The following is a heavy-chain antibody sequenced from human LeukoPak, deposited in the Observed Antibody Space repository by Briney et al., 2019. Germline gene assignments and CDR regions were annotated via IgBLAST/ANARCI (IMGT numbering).Heavy chain of an antibody. D-gene: IGHD4-17*01. CDR3: ATLRGDYGAAPVNDAFDI. CDR1: GGSFSSDDYY. CDR2: IYYSGST. V-gene: IGHV4-30-4*01. Sequence: SETLSLTCTVSGGSFSSDDYYWTWIRQPPGKGLEWIGYIYYSGSTYYDPSLKSRITMSVDTSKNQFSLKLSSVTAADTAVHYCATLRGDYGAAPVNDAFDIWGQGTMVTVSS. J-gene: IGHJ3*02.